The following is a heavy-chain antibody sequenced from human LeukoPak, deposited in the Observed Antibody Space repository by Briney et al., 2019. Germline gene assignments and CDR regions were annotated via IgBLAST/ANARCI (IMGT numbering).Heavy chain of an antibody. V-gene: IGHV3-9*01. D-gene: IGHD3-22*01. Sequence: GGSLRLSCAASGFTFDDYAMHWVRQAPGKGLEWVSGISWNSGSIGYADSVKGRFTISRDNSKNTLYLQMNGLRAEDTAVYYCAKGPGDHYYDSSGYGPVGYWGQGTLVTVSS. CDR1: GFTFDDYA. CDR2: ISWNSGSI. J-gene: IGHJ4*02. CDR3: AKGPGDHYYDSSGYGPVGY.